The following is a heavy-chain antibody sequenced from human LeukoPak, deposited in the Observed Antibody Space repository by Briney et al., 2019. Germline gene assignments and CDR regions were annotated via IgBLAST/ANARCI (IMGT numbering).Heavy chain of an antibody. CDR3: ARKGPAAADY. CDR2: INHSGST. Sequence: SETLSLTCAVYGGSFSGYYWSWIRQPPGKGLEWIGEINHSGSTNYNPSLKSRVTISVDTSKNQFSLKLSSVTAADTAVHYCARKGPAAADYWGQGTLVTVSS. V-gene: IGHV4-34*01. J-gene: IGHJ4*02. CDR1: GGSFSGYY. D-gene: IGHD2-2*01.